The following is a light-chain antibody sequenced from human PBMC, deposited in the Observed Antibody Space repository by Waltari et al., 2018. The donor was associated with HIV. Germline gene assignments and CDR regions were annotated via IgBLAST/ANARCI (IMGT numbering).Light chain of an antibody. J-gene: IGKJ3*01. CDR3: QQYDYFRVT. CDR2: DTS. CDR1: QVISNN. Sequence: DIQMTQSPSSLSASVGDRVIITCQASQVISNNLNWYQKKPGRAPKLLIYDTSHLDAGVPSRFSGFRSGTDYSLIISSLQPDDTATYYCQQYDYFRVTFGPGTRVDIK. V-gene: IGKV1-33*01.